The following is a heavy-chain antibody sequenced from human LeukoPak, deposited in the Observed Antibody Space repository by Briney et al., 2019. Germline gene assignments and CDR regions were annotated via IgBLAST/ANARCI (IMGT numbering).Heavy chain of an antibody. J-gene: IGHJ4*02. Sequence: PGGSLRLSCAASGFTSSNYWMGWVRQAPGKGLEWVANIKQDGSEKRYVDPVKGRFTISRDNAKNSLYLQMNSLRAEDTAVYYCARAPATNEWRCMDYWGQGTLVTVSS. D-gene: IGHD2-8*02. CDR2: IKQDGSEK. CDR1: GFTSSNYW. V-gene: IGHV3-7*01. CDR3: ARAPATNEWRCMDY.